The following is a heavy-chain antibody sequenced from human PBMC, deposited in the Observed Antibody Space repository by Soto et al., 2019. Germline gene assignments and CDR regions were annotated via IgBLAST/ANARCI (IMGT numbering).Heavy chain of an antibody. CDR1: GFTFDDYA. Sequence: GGSLRLSCAASGFTFDDYAMHWVRQVPGKGLEWVSGINWNSGSIGHGDSVKGRFAISRDNAKNSLHLQTNSLSAEDTAFYYCVKDESINWYSGHFRHWGQGTLVTGSS. CDR3: VKDESINWYSGHFRH. D-gene: IGHD6-13*01. V-gene: IGHV3-9*01. CDR2: INWNSGSI. J-gene: IGHJ1*01.